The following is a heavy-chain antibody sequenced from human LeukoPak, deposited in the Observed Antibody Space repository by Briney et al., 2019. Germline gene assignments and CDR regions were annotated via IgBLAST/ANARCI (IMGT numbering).Heavy chain of an antibody. D-gene: IGHD6-19*01. J-gene: IGHJ4*02. V-gene: IGHV3-30*04. CDR1: GFTFSSYA. CDR3: ARGSGWFYFDY. CDR2: ISYDGNNK. Sequence: PGGFLRLSCAASGFTFSSYAMHWVRQAPGKGLEWVTVISYDGNNKYYADSVKGRFTISTDNSKNTLYLQMNSLRAEDTAVYYCARGSGWFYFDYWGQGTLVTVSS.